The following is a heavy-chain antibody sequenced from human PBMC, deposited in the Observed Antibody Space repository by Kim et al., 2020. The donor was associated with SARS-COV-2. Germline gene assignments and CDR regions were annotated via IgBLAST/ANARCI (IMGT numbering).Heavy chain of an antibody. J-gene: IGHJ4*02. CDR1: GFTFSSYA. D-gene: IGHD3-3*01. Sequence: GGSLRLSCAASGFTFSSYAMHWVRQAPGKGLEWVAVISYDGSNKYYADSVKGRFTISRDNSKNTLYLQMNSLRAEDTAVYYCARDRRFLEWLLSYYFDYWGQGTLVTVSS. V-gene: IGHV3-30*04. CDR2: ISYDGSNK. CDR3: ARDRRFLEWLLSYYFDY.